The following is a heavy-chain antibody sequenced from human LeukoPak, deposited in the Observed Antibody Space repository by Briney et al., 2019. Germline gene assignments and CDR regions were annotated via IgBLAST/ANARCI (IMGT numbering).Heavy chain of an antibody. Sequence: SVKVSCKASGGTFSSYAISWVRQAPGQGLEWMGRIIPIFGTANYAQKFQGRVTITTDESTSTAYMELSSLRSEDMAVYYCAREGRGRAFDIWGQGTMVTVSS. CDR3: AREGRGRAFDI. CDR1: GGTFSSYA. D-gene: IGHD3-10*01. V-gene: IGHV1-69*05. J-gene: IGHJ3*02. CDR2: IIPIFGTA.